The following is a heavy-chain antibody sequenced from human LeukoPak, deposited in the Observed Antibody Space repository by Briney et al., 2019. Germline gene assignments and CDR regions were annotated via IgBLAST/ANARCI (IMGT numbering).Heavy chain of an antibody. J-gene: IGHJ4*02. CDR3: ARDEYLFDY. CDR1: GFTFSSHW. CDR2: IKQDGSEK. Sequence: PGGSLRLSCAASGFTFSSHWMSWVRQAPGKGLEWVANIKQDGSEKYYVDSVKGRFTISRDNAKNSLYLQMNSLRAEDTAVYYCARDEYLFDYWGQGTLVTVSS. V-gene: IGHV3-7*01. D-gene: IGHD2-2*01.